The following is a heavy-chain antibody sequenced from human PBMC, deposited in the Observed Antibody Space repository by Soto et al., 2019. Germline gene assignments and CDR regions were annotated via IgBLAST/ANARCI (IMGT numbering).Heavy chain of an antibody. V-gene: IGHV3-74*01. Sequence: EVQLVESGGGLVQRGGSLRLSCAASGFTFSNYWIHWVRQAPGKGLVWVSRINVDASGANYADFVKGRFTISRDNAKNTVYLKMNCLRAEDTAVYYCVSGAYRGFRLDSWGQGTLVSVSS. J-gene: IGHJ5*01. CDR1: GFTFSNYW. CDR3: VSGAYRGFRLDS. D-gene: IGHD5-18*01. CDR2: INVDASGA.